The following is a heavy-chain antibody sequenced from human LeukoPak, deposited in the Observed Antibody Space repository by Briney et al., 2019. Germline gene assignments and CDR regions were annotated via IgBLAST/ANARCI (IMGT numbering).Heavy chain of an antibody. D-gene: IGHD1/OR15-1a*01. Sequence: SETLSLTCTVSGGSISSYYWSWIRQPPGKGLEWIGYIYYSGSTNYNPSLKSRVTISVDTSKNQFSLKLSSVTAADTAVYYCARHLHGGNNGMDVWGQGTTVTVSS. J-gene: IGHJ6*02. CDR1: GGSISSYY. CDR3: ARHLHGGNNGMDV. V-gene: IGHV4-59*08. CDR2: IYYSGST.